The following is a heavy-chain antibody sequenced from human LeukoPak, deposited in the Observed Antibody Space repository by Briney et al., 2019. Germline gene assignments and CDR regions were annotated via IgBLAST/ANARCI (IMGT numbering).Heavy chain of an antibody. CDR2: ISYDGTNK. CDR3: ARESRAPIAAAGI. CDR1: GFTFSSYA. J-gene: IGHJ3*02. V-gene: IGHV3-30*14. Sequence: GGSLRLSCAASGFTFSSYAMHWVRQAPGKGLEWVAVISYDGTNKHYADSVKGRFTISRDNSKNTLYLQMNSLRAEDTAVYYCARESRAPIAAAGIWGQGTMVTVSS. D-gene: IGHD6-13*01.